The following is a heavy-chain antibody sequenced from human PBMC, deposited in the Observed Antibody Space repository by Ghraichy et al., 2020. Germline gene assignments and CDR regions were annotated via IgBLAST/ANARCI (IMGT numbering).Heavy chain of an antibody. D-gene: IGHD3-16*01. CDR2: INHSGST. J-gene: IGHJ4*02. V-gene: IGHV4-34*01. CDR1: GGSFSGYY. CDR3: ARGSGLLGGFDY. Sequence: SETLSLTCAVYGGSFSGYYWNWIRQPPGKGLEWIGEINHSGSTNYNPSLKSRVTISIDTSKNQFSLKLSSVTAADTAVYYCARGSGLLGGFDYWGQGTLVTVSS.